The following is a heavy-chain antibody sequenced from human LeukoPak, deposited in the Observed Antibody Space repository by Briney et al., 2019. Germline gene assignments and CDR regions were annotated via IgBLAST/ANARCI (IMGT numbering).Heavy chain of an antibody. J-gene: IGHJ4*02. V-gene: IGHV1-69*04. CDR3: AREGKILWFGELLGLVDY. CDR2: IIPILGIA. Sequence: SVKVSCKASGGTFSSYAISWVRQAPGQGLEWMGRIIPILGIANYAQKFQGRVTITADKSTSTAYMELSSLRSEDTAVYYCAREGKILWFGELLGLVDYWGQGTLVTVSS. CDR1: GGTFSSYA. D-gene: IGHD3-10*01.